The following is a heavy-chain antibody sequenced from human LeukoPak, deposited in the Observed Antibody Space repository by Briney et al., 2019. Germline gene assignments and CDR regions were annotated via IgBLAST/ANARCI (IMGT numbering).Heavy chain of an antibody. CDR3: ARDEAY. J-gene: IGHJ4*02. CDR2: ISSSSSTI. V-gene: IGHV3-48*01. Sequence: HSGGSLRLSCAASGFTFSSYSMNWVRQAPGKGREWVSYISSSSSTIYYADSVKGRFTISRDNAKNSLYLQMNSLSAEDTAVYYCARDEAYWGQGTLVTVSS. CDR1: GFTFSSYS.